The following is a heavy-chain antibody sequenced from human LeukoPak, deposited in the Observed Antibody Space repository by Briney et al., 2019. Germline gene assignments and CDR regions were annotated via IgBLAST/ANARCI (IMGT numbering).Heavy chain of an antibody. D-gene: IGHD1-14*01. Sequence: PGGSLRLSCEVSGFTFDNNDMHWVRHTTGKGLEWVSAIGSAGYTYYADSVRGRFTITRDNAKQSLYLQMNSLRVEDTAVYHCVRQPDSARYGFDYWGRGTQVTVSS. CDR1: GFTFDNND. CDR2: IGSAGYT. V-gene: IGHV3-13*01. J-gene: IGHJ4*02. CDR3: VRQPDSARYGFDY.